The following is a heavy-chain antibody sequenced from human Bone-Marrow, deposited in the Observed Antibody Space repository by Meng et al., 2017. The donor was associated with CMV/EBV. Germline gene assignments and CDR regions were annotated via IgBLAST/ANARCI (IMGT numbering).Heavy chain of an antibody. V-gene: IGHV3-11*01. J-gene: IGHJ1*01. D-gene: IGHD2-15*01. CDR2: ISSSGSTI. Sequence: GGSLRLSCAASGFTFSDYYMSWIRQAPGKGLEWVSYISSSGSTIYYADSVKGRFTISRDNAKNSLYLQMNSLRAEDTAVYYCASGSCSGRSCYRRGFDWGQGTLVTVSS. CDR1: GFTFSDYY. CDR3: ASGSCSGRSCYRRGFD.